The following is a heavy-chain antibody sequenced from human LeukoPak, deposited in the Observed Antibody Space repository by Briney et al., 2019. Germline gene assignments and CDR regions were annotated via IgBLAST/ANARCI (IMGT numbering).Heavy chain of an antibody. D-gene: IGHD3-10*01. J-gene: IGHJ5*02. CDR3: ARAASYGSGSYQGKYNWFDP. V-gene: IGHV4-31*03. Sequence: PSETLSLTCTVSGGSISSGGYYWSWIRQHPGKGLEWIGYIYYSGSTYYNPSLKSRVTISVDTSKNQFSLKLSSVTAADTAVYYCARAASYGSGSYQGKYNWFDPWGQGTLVTVSS. CDR2: IYYSGST. CDR1: GGSISSGGYY.